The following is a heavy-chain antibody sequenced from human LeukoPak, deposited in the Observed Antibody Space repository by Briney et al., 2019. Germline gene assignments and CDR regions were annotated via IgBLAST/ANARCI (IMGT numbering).Heavy chain of an antibody. CDR1: GGSISSGDYY. CDR3: ARDRRGYSYGENWFDP. Sequence: SQTLSLTCTVSGGSISSGDYYWSWIRQPPGKGLEWIGYIYYSGSTYYNPSLKSRVTISVDTSKNQFSLKLSSVTAADTAVYYCARDRRGYSYGENWFDPWGQGTLVTVSS. V-gene: IGHV4-30-4*01. D-gene: IGHD5-18*01. J-gene: IGHJ5*02. CDR2: IYYSGST.